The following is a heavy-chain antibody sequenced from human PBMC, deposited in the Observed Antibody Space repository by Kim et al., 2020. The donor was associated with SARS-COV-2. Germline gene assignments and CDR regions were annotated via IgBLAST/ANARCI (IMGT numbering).Heavy chain of an antibody. CDR2: IYYSGCT. CDR3: ASHSLRFLVWVNWFDP. Sequence: SETLSLTCTVSGGSISSSSYYWGWIRQPPGKGLEWIGSIYYSGCTYYNPSLKSRVTISVDTSKNQFSLKLSAVTAADTAVYYCASHSLRFLVWVNWFDPWGQGTLVTVSS. CDR1: GGSISSSSYY. D-gene: IGHD3-3*01. J-gene: IGHJ5*02. V-gene: IGHV4-39*01.